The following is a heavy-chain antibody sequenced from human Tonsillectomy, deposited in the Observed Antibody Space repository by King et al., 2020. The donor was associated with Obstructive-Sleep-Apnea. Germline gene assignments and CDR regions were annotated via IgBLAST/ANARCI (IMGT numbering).Heavy chain of an antibody. CDR1: GSTSRTYW. D-gene: IGHD3-16*01. V-gene: IGHV3-7*03. J-gene: IGHJ4*02. CDR2: IKQDGREI. CDR3: ATDGGNVGPTPH. Sequence: VQLVESGGGLVQPGGSLRLSCVVSGSTSRTYWMSWVRQVPGKGLEWVANIKQDGREINYVDSVKGRFTISRDNAKNSLYLQMNSLRADDTAVYYCATDGGNVGPTPHWGQGTLVTVSS.